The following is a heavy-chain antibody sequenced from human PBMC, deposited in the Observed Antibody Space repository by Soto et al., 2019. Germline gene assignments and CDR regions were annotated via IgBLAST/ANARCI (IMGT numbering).Heavy chain of an antibody. CDR2: ISSNGGST. J-gene: IGHJ3*02. CDR3: VKAPGGSSWYNDAFDI. Sequence: EVQLVESGGGLVQPGGPLRLSCSASGFTFSSYAMHWVRQAPGKGLEYVSAISSNGGSTYYADSVKGRFTISRDNSKNTLYLQMSSLRTEDTAVYYCVKAPGGSSWYNDAFDIWGQGTMVTVSS. V-gene: IGHV3-64D*06. CDR1: GFTFSSYA. D-gene: IGHD6-13*01.